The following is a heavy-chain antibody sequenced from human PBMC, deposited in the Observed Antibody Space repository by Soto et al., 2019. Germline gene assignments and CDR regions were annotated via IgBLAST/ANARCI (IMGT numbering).Heavy chain of an antibody. CDR2: IIPIFGTA. J-gene: IGHJ3*02. CDR3: ARESSGAFDI. Sequence: RASVKVSCKASGGTFSSYAISWVRQAPGQGLEWMGGIIPIFGTANYAQKFQGRVTITADESTSTAYMELSSLRSEDTAVYYCARESSGAFDIWGQGTMVTVSS. V-gene: IGHV1-69*13. CDR1: GGTFSSYA.